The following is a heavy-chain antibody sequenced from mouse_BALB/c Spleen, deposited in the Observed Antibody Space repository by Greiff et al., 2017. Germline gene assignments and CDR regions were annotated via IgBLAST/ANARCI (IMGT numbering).Heavy chain of an antibody. Sequence: LVESGPDLVAPSQSLSITCTVSGFSLTSYGVHWVRQPPGKGLEWLVVIWSDGSTTYNSALKSRLSISKDNSKSQVFLKMNSLQTDDTAMYYCARHLDSSGYGYAMDYWGQGTSVTVSS. D-gene: IGHD3-2*01. CDR1: GFSLTSYG. V-gene: IGHV2-6-2*01. CDR3: ARHLDSSGYGYAMDY. CDR2: IWSDGST. J-gene: IGHJ4*01.